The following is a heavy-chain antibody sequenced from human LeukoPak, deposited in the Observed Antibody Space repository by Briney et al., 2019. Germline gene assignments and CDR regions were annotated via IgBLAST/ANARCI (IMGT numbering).Heavy chain of an antibody. CDR2: IKQDGSEK. D-gene: IGHD1-26*01. V-gene: IGHV3-7*01. Sequence: GGSLRLSCAASGFTFSSYWMSWVRQAPGKGLEWVANIKQDGSEKYYVDSVKGRFTISRDNAKNSLYLQMNSLRAEDTAVYYCARDRGSYFVPDAFDIWGQGTMVTVSS. CDR1: GFTFSSYW. CDR3: ARDRGSYFVPDAFDI. J-gene: IGHJ3*02.